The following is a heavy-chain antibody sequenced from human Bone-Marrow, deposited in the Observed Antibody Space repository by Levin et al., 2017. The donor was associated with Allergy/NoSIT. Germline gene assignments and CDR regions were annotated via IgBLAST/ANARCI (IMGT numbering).Heavy chain of an antibody. CDR2: ISAGGGSA. Sequence: GGSLRLSCAASGFTFSRFAMSWVRQAPGKGLEWVSAISAGGGSAYYADSVKGRFTVSRDNSKNTLYLQMNSLRAEDTAVYFCAKEGPYSSGWLVDFWGQGTLVTVS. CDR1: GFTFSRFA. D-gene: IGHD6-19*01. J-gene: IGHJ4*02. CDR3: AKEGPYSSGWLVDF. V-gene: IGHV3-23*01.